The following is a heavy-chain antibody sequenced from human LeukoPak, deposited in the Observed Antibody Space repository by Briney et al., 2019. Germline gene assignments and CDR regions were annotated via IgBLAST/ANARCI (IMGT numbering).Heavy chain of an antibody. Sequence: SQTLSLTCTVSGGSISSGGYYWSWIRQPPGKGLEWIGYIYHSGSTYYNPSLKSRVTISVDRSKNQFSLKLSSVTAADTAVYYCARESTDSSSSVDYWGQGTLVTVSS. CDR3: ARESTDSSSSVDY. V-gene: IGHV4-30-2*01. CDR2: IYHSGST. CDR1: GGSISSGGYY. D-gene: IGHD6-6*01. J-gene: IGHJ4*02.